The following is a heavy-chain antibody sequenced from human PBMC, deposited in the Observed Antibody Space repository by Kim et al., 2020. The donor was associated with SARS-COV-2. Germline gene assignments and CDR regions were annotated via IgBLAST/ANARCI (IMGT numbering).Heavy chain of an antibody. CDR1: GFTFSSYG. CDR2: ISYDGSNK. Sequence: GGSLRLSCAASGFTFSSYGMHWVRQAPGKGLEWVAVISYDGSNKYYADSVKGRFTISRDNSKNTLYLQMNSLRAEDTAVYYCARDLWFMVRGVTNPGYWGQGTLVTVSS. D-gene: IGHD3-10*01. CDR3: ARDLWFMVRGVTNPGY. J-gene: IGHJ4*02. V-gene: IGHV3-33*05.